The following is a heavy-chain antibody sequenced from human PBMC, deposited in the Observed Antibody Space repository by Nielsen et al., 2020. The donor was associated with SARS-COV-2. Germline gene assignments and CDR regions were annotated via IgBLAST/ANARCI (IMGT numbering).Heavy chain of an antibody. J-gene: IGHJ6*02. Sequence: WVRQAPGQGLEWMGWINPNSGGTNYAQKFQGWVTMTRDTSISTAYMELSRLRSEDTAVYYCARDPGYCSSTSCQRLGYYYGMDVWGQGTTVTVSS. CDR2: INPNSGGT. D-gene: IGHD2-2*03. CDR3: ARDPGYCSSTSCQRLGYYYGMDV. V-gene: IGHV1-2*04.